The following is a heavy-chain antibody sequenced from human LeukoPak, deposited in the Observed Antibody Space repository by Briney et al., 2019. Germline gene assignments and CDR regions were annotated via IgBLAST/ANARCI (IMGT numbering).Heavy chain of an antibody. CDR2: IRYDGSVR. CDR1: GFSFSNYG. Sequence: GGSLRLSCVASGFSFSNYGMNWVRQAPGKGLEWVADIRYDGSVRHYVDSVKGRFTISRDNSKNTLYLEMGSLTTEDTAVYYCARVSPENFDYWGQGTLVTVSS. D-gene: IGHD5-24*01. J-gene: IGHJ4*02. CDR3: ARVSPENFDY. V-gene: IGHV3-30*02.